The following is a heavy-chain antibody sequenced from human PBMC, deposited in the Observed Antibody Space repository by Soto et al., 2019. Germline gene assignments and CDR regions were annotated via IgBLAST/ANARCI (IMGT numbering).Heavy chain of an antibody. V-gene: IGHV5-51*01. CDR2: IYPGDSDT. J-gene: IGHJ4*02. D-gene: IGHD4-17*01. CDR1: GYRFTNYW. Sequence: PGESLKISCYGSGYRFTNYWIGWVRQMPGKCLEWMWIIYPGDSDTKYSPSFQGQVTISADKSISTAYLLWSSLKASDTAMYYCARLLTPYYGDYVHYFDYWGQGTLVTVSS. CDR3: ARLLTPYYGDYVHYFDY.